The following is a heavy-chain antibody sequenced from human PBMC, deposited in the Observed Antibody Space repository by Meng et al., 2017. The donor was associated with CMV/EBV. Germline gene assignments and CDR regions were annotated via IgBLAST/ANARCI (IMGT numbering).Heavy chain of an antibody. Sequence: SVKVSCKASGGTFSSYAISWVRQAPGQGLEWMGGIIPIFGTANYAQKFQGRVTITTDESTSTAYMELSSLRSKDTAVYYCARHQGQLVEGDWFDPWGQGTLVTVSS. CDR1: GGTFSSYA. D-gene: IGHD6-13*01. J-gene: IGHJ5*02. CDR3: ARHQGQLVEGDWFDP. V-gene: IGHV1-69*05. CDR2: IIPIFGTA.